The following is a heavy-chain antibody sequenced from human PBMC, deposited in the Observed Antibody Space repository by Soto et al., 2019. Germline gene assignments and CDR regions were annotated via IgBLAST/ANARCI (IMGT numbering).Heavy chain of an antibody. D-gene: IGHD3-3*01. Sequence: SETLSLTCTVSGGSISSGGYYWSWIRQHPGKGLEWIGYIYYSGSTYYNPSLKSRVTISVDTSKNQFSLKLSSVTAADTAVYYCARGSGFLEWLPDDYWGQGTLVTVSS. J-gene: IGHJ4*02. CDR3: ARGSGFLEWLPDDY. CDR1: GGSISSGGYY. V-gene: IGHV4-31*03. CDR2: IYYSGST.